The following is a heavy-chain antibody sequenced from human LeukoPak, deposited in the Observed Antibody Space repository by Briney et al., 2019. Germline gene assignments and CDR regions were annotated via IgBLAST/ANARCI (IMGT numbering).Heavy chain of an antibody. CDR3: ARVGYCSGGSCYSAATDAFDI. D-gene: IGHD2-15*01. J-gene: IGHJ3*02. Sequence: ASVKVSCKASGYTFTGYGISWVRQAPGQGLEWMGWISAYNGNTNYAQKLHGRFTMTTDTSPSTAYMELRSLRSDDTAAYYCARVGYCSGGSCYSAATDAFDIWGQGTMVTVSS. CDR2: ISAYNGNT. CDR1: GYTFTGYG. V-gene: IGHV1-18*01.